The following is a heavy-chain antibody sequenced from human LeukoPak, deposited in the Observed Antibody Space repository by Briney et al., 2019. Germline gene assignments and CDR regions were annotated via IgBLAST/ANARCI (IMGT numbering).Heavy chain of an antibody. CDR2: ISRSGDTI. J-gene: IGHJ4*02. CDR3: ARDYASDY. CDR1: GFTVSNNY. D-gene: IGHD3-10*01. Sequence: GGSLRLSCAASGFTVSNNYMNWVRQAPGKGLEWVSYISRSGDTIYFADSVKGRFTISRDNAKNSLYLQMSSLRAEDTAVYYCARDYASDYWGQGTLVTVSS. V-gene: IGHV3-11*04.